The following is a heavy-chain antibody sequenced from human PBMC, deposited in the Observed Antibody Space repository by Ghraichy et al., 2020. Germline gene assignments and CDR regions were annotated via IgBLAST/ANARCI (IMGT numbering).Heavy chain of an antibody. D-gene: IGHD2-15*01. CDR1: GFTFSNFG. J-gene: IGHJ3*02. V-gene: IGHV3-30*18. Sequence: GGSLRLSCAASGFTFSNFGMHWVRQAPGKGLEWVAAISYDGSNKYYADSVKGRFTISRDSFKNTLFLEMSSLRPEDTAGYYCAKLTTYYCSGGSCYPEIWGQGTMVTVS. CDR2: ISYDGSNK. CDR3: AKLTTYYCSGGSCYPEI.